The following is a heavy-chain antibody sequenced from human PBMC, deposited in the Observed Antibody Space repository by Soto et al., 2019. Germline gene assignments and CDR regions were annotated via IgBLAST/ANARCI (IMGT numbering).Heavy chain of an antibody. CDR3: ARGHSPIYDILTGYTNDAFDI. Sequence: QVQLQQWGAGLLKPSETLSLTCAVYGGSFSGYYWSWIRQPPGKGLEWIGEINHSGSTNYNPSLKSRVTISVDTSKTQFSLKLSSVTAADTAVYYCARGHSPIYDILTGYTNDAFDIWGQGTMVTVSS. V-gene: IGHV4-34*01. CDR2: INHSGST. CDR1: GGSFSGYY. J-gene: IGHJ3*02. D-gene: IGHD3-9*01.